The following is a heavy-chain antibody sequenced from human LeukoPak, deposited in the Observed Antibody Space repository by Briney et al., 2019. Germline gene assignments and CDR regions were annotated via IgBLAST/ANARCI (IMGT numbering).Heavy chain of an antibody. CDR1: GGSISSSSYY. Sequence: SETLSLTCTVSGGSISSSSYYWGWIRQPPGKGLEWIGSIYYSGSTYYNPSLKSRVTISVDTSKSQFSLKLSSVTAADTAVYYCARRGRRFGANPGWGQGTLVTVSS. CDR2: IYYSGST. D-gene: IGHD3-3*01. J-gene: IGHJ4*02. CDR3: ARRGRRFGANPG. V-gene: IGHV4-39*01.